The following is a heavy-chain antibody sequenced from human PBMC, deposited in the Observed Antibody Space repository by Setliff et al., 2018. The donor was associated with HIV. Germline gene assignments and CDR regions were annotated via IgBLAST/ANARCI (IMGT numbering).Heavy chain of an antibody. CDR3: ARAGGTRHFNMVRGVLEPTYYYHMDV. D-gene: IGHD3-10*01. Sequence: ASVKVSCKASGNTFTNYYIHWVRQAPGQGLEWMGIINPSGGSPSYAQKFQGRVTMTRDTFISTIYMELSSLRSEDTAVYYCARAGGTRHFNMVRGVLEPTYYYHMDVWGKGTTVTVSS. V-gene: IGHV1-46*01. CDR2: INPSGGSP. J-gene: IGHJ6*03. CDR1: GNTFTNYY.